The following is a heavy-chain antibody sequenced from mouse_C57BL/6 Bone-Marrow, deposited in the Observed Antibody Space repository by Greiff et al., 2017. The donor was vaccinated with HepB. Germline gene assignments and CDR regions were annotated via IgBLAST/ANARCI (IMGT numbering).Heavy chain of an antibody. CDR3: ACSCGSRMMDY. D-gene: IGHD1-1*01. J-gene: IGHJ4*01. Sequence: QVQLQQPGAELVRPGSSVKLSCKASGFTFTSYWMDWVKQRPGQGLEWIGNIDPSDSETDYTQKFKDKATVTVDKSTSTAYMQLSSLTSEDSAVYDSACSCGSRMMDYWGQGTSVTVSS. CDR1: GFTFTSYW. CDR2: IDPSDSET. V-gene: IGHV1-61*01.